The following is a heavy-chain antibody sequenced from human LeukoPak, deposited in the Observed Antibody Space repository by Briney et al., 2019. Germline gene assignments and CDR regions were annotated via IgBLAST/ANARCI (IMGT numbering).Heavy chain of an antibody. CDR2: ISYDGSNK. V-gene: IGHV3-30*04. CDR3: ARAIPSPYCGGDCYSGAFDY. CDR1: GFTFSSYA. D-gene: IGHD2-21*02. J-gene: IGHJ4*02. Sequence: PGRSLRLSCAASGFTFSSYAMHWVRQAPGKGLEGVAVISYDGSNKYYADSVKGRFTISRDNSKNTLYLQMNSLRAEDTAVYYCARAIPSPYCGGDCYSGAFDYWGQGTLVTVSS.